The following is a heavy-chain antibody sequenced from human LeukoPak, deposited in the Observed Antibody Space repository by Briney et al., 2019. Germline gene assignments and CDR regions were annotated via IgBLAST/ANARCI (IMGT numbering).Heavy chain of an antibody. V-gene: IGHV4-59*01. CDR2: IYYSGST. CDR3: AREGLRFLEWASDAFDI. CDR1: GGSISSYY. Sequence: PSETLPLTCTVSGGSISSYYWSWIRQPPGKGLEWIGYIYYSGSTNYNPSPKSRVTISVDTSKNQFPLKLSSVTAADTAVYYCAREGLRFLEWASDAFDIWGQGTMVTVSS. D-gene: IGHD3-3*01. J-gene: IGHJ3*02.